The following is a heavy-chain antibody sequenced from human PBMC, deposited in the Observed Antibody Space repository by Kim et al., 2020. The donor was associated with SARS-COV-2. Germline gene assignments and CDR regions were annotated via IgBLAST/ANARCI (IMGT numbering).Heavy chain of an antibody. J-gene: IGHJ4*02. CDR3: AGDRGYSAYNY. D-gene: IGHD5-12*01. V-gene: IGHV4-61*01. Sequence: SETLSLTCTVSGGSVISGSYYWSWIRQPPGKGLEWIGYIYFSGSTNYNPSLRSRVTISVGTSKNQFSLNLNSVTAADTAVYYCAGDRGYSAYNYWGQGILVTLSS. CDR1: GGSVISGSYY. CDR2: IYFSGST.